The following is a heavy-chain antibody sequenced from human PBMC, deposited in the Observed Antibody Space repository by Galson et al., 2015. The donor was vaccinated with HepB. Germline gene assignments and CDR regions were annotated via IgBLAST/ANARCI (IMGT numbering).Heavy chain of an antibody. CDR1: GFSLTITEMG. CDR2: IYWDDDK. J-gene: IGHJ4*02. Sequence: PALVKPTQTLTLTCTFSGFSLTITEMGVGWIRQPPGKALEWLAVIYWDDDKRYSPSLKNRLTITKDNSRNQVFLTVTNMDPADTATYYCAHLIAARPFDYWGQGLLVTVSS. CDR3: AHLIAARPFDY. V-gene: IGHV2-5*02. D-gene: IGHD6-6*01.